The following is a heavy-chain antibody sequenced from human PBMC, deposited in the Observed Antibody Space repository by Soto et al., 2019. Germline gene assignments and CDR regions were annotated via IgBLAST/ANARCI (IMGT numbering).Heavy chain of an antibody. CDR1: GGSISSSSYY. V-gene: IGHV4-39*01. CDR2: IYYSGST. CDR3: ARHGFPVATIGGWYFDL. J-gene: IGHJ2*01. D-gene: IGHD5-12*01. Sequence: QLQLQESGPGLVKPSETLSLTCTVSGGSISSSSYYWGWIRQPPGKGLEWIGSIYYSGSTYYNPSLKSRVTISVDTSKNQFSLKLSSVTAADTAVYYCARHGFPVATIGGWYFDLWGRGTLVTVSS.